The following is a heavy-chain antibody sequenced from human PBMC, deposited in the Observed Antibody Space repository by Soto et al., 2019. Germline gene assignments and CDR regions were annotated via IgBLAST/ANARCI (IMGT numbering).Heavy chain of an antibody. CDR1: GGSISSGDYY. Sequence: PSETLSLTCTVSGGSISSGDYYWSWIRQPPGKGLEWIGYIYYSGSTYYNPSLKSRVTISVDTSKNQFSLKLSSVTAADTAVYYCARYNFVDYGDSRRDYWGPGTLVTVSS. D-gene: IGHD4-17*01. J-gene: IGHJ4*02. CDR3: ARYNFVDYGDSRRDY. V-gene: IGHV4-30-4*01. CDR2: IYYSGST.